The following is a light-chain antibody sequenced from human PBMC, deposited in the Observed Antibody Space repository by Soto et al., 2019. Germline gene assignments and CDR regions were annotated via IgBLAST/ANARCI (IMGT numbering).Light chain of an antibody. CDR2: GAT. V-gene: IGKV1-16*01. Sequence: DIQMTQPPSSLSASVGDRVTITCRASQGIRNDLVWFQQKPGRAPKSLIYGATSLQRGVPSRFSGSGGDTDFSLTISSLQPEDIATYYCQQYQRYPPSFGGGTKVDIK. J-gene: IGKJ4*01. CDR3: QQYQRYPPS. CDR1: QGIRND.